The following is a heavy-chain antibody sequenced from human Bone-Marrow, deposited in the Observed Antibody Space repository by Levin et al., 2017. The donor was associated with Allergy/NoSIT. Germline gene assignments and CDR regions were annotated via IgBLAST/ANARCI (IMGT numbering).Heavy chain of an antibody. CDR3: TRTIYTVLTTYMDV. CDR2: MFAGGAT. J-gene: IGHJ6*03. D-gene: IGHD3-9*01. Sequence: GESLKISCSASGLTVSDHYMTWVRQPPGKGLEWISLMFAGGATYYADSVKGRFTVSRDTSKNTFYLQMTSLRPDDTAVYFCTRTIYTVLTTYMDVWGKGTMVTVSS. CDR1: GLTVSDHY. V-gene: IGHV3-66*02.